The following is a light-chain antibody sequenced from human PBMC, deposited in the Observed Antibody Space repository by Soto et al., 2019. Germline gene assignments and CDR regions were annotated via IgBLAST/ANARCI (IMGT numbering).Light chain of an antibody. CDR2: GVT. V-gene: IGLV2-14*01. Sequence: QSVLTQPASVSGSPGQSITISCTGTSSDVGAYNYVSWYQQHPGEAPKLIIYGVTNRPSGVSYRFSGSKSDYTASLTISVLQAEDEADYYCSSYSTSFFYVFGTGTKVTVL. CDR3: SSYSTSFFYV. J-gene: IGLJ1*01. CDR1: SSDVGAYNY.